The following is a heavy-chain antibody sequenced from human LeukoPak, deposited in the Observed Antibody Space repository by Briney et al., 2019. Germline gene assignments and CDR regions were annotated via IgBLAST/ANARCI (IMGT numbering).Heavy chain of an antibody. D-gene: IGHD2-15*01. CDR1: GFTFSSYA. V-gene: IGHV3-30*04. CDR3: ARGIVVVVAATSNWFDP. J-gene: IGHJ5*02. Sequence: PGGSLRLSCAASGFTFSSYAMHWVRQAPGKGLEWVEVISYDGSNKYYADSVKGRFTISRDNSKNTLFLQMNSLRTEDTAVYYCARGIVVVVAATSNWFDPWGQGTLVTVSS. CDR2: ISYDGSNK.